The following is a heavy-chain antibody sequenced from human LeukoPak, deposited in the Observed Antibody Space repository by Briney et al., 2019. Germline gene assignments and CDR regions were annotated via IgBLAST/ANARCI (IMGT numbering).Heavy chain of an antibody. V-gene: IGHV3-21*01. CDR1: GFTFSSYS. CDR2: ISSSSSYI. Sequence: GGSLRLSCAASGFTFSSYSMNWVRQAPGKGLEWVSSISSSSSYIYYADSVKGRFTISRDNAKNSLYLQMNSLRAEDTAVYYCAKVPFVVVVAATQYYFDYWGQGTLVTVSS. D-gene: IGHD2-15*01. CDR3: AKVPFVVVVAATQYYFDY. J-gene: IGHJ4*02.